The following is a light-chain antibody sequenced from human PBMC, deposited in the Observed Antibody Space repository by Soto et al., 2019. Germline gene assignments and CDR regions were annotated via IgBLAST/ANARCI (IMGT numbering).Light chain of an antibody. Sequence: QSALTQPASVSGSPGQSITISCTGTSSDVGGYNYASWYQQHPGKAPKLMIYEVSNRPSGVSNRFSCSKSGNTASLTISGLQAEDEDNYYCSSYTSSSTVFGGGTKLA. CDR1: SSDVGGYNY. CDR2: EVS. CDR3: SSYTSSSTV. J-gene: IGLJ3*02. V-gene: IGLV2-14*01.